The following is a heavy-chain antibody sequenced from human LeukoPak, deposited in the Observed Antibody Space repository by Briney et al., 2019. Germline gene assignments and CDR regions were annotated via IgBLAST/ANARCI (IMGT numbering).Heavy chain of an antibody. J-gene: IGHJ4*02. Sequence: PSETLSLTCAVYGGSFSGYYWSWIRQPPGKGLEWIGEINHSGSTNYNPSLKSRVTISVDTSKNQFSLKLSSVTAADTAVYYCARGGIVVVPAARPFDYWGRGTPVTVSS. V-gene: IGHV4-34*01. CDR2: INHSGST. CDR1: GGSFSGYY. D-gene: IGHD2-2*02. CDR3: ARGGIVVVPAARPFDY.